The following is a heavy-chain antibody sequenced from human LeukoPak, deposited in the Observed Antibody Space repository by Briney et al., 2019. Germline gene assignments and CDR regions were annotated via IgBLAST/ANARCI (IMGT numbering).Heavy chain of an antibody. J-gene: IGHJ3*02. CDR3: ERWVRHNVVVPGVDVFDM. CDR1: AYTFTGHY. CDR2: INPNSGGT. Sequence: ASVKVSCKASAYTFTGHYIHWVRQAPGQGLEWMGWINPNSGGTNYAQKFQGRITMTRDTSISTVYVELNRLRSDDTAVYYCERWVRHNVVVPGVDVFDMWGQGTLVTVSS. V-gene: IGHV1-2*02. D-gene: IGHD2-2*01.